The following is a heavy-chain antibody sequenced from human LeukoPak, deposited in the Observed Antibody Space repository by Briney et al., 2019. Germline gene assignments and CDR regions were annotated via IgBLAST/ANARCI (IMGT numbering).Heavy chain of an antibody. CDR2: ISSSASII. Sequence: GGSLRLSCAAPGFTFSSYEMNWVRQAPGRGLEWVSFISSSASIIQYADSVKGRFTISRDNAKNSLYLQMNSLRAEDTAVYYCAREYSSSTGRCFDYWGQGTLVTVSS. CDR3: AREYSSSTGRCFDY. V-gene: IGHV3-48*03. D-gene: IGHD6-6*01. J-gene: IGHJ4*02. CDR1: GFTFSSYE.